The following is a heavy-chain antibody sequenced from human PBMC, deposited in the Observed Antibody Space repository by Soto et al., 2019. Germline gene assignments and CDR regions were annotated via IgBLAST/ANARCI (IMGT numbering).Heavy chain of an antibody. V-gene: IGHV1-18*01. CDR2: ISAYNGNT. CDR1: GYTFTGEY. CDR3: ARGSIAVAGLFDY. D-gene: IGHD6-19*01. J-gene: IGHJ4*02. Sequence: ASVKVSCKSSGYTFTGEYMRWVRQAPGQGLEWMGWISAYNGNTNYAQKLQGRVTMTTDTSTSTAYMELRSLRSDDTAVYYCARGSIAVAGLFDYWGQGTLVTVSS.